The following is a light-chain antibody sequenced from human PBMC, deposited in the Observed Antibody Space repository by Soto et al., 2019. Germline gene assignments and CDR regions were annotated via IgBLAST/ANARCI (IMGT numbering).Light chain of an antibody. CDR2: DVS. CDR1: QTISSW. Sequence: DIQMTQTPSTLSGSVGDRVTITCRASQTISSWLAWYQQKPGKAPKLLIYDVSSLQSGVPSRFSGSGAGTEFTITISSLQPDDFATYYCQHYKMYSPWTFGQGTKVDNK. V-gene: IGKV1-5*01. J-gene: IGKJ1*01. CDR3: QHYKMYSPWT.